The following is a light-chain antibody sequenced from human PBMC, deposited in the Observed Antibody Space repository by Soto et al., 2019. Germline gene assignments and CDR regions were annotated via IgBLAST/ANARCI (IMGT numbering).Light chain of an antibody. V-gene: IGKV1-33*01. CDR3: QQFDSVPCT. CDR2: DAS. CDR1: QDIKNY. Sequence: IQMTQSPSSLSTSVGDRVTITCQASQDIKNYLIWYQQKPGKAPKLLIYDASTLGTGVSSRFSGSGSGTHFTLTVSSFQPEDIATYYCQQFDSVPCTFRQGTKLEMK. J-gene: IGKJ2*02.